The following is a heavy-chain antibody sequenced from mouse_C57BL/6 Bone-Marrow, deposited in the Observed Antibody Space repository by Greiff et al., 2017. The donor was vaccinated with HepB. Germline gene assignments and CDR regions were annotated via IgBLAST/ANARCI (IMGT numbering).Heavy chain of an antibody. V-gene: IGHV7-1*01. D-gene: IGHD2-4*01. J-gene: IGHJ4*01. CDR3: ARDARDYDDYAMDY. Sequence: EVKLMESGGGLVQSGRSLRLSCAPSGFTFSDFYMEWVRQAPGKGLEWIAASRNKANDYTTEYSASVKGRFIVSRDTSQSILYLQMNALRDEDTAIYYCARDARDYDDYAMDYWGQGTSVTVSS. CDR1: GFTFSDFY. CDR2: SRNKANDYTT.